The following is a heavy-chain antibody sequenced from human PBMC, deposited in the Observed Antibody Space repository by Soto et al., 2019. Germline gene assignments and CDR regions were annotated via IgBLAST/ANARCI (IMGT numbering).Heavy chain of an antibody. V-gene: IGHV1-8*01. Sequence: QVPLVQSGAEVKKPGASVKVSCKASGYTFTSYDINWVRQATGQGLEWMGWMNPNSGNTGYAQKFQGSVTMTRNTSRSTAYMERSSLRSEDTAVYYCASLAAAGTGGGMDAVDIWGQGTMVTVSS. CDR1: GYTFTSYD. J-gene: IGHJ3*02. CDR2: MNPNSGNT. CDR3: ASLAAAGTGGGMDAVDI. D-gene: IGHD6-13*01.